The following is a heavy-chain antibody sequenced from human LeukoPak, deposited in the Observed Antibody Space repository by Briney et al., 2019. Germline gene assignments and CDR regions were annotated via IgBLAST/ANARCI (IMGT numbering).Heavy chain of an antibody. CDR3: ARHPSYYDSSGYFLRGNWFDP. Sequence: SETLSLTCAVYGGSFSGYYWSWIRQPPGKGLEGIGEINHSGSTNYKPSLKSRVTISVDTSKNQFSLKLSSVTAGDTGVYYCARHPSYYDSSGYFLRGNWFDPWGQGTLVTVSS. V-gene: IGHV4-34*01. CDR2: INHSGST. J-gene: IGHJ5*02. CDR1: GGSFSGYY. D-gene: IGHD3-22*01.